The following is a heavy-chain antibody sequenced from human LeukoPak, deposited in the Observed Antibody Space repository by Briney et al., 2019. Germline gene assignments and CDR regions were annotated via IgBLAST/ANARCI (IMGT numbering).Heavy chain of an antibody. D-gene: IGHD3-10*01. CDR2: IDPDGHNT. CDR3: VRWGVAADMAD. J-gene: IGHJ4*02. CDR1: GFTFSNYW. V-gene: IGHV3-7*01. Sequence: GGSLRLSCEASGFTFSNYWMAWVRQAPGKGLEWVANIDPDGHNTYYVDSVKGRFTITRDNAKKSVSLQMSSLRGDETAMYHCVRWGVAADMADWGQGTLVTVSS.